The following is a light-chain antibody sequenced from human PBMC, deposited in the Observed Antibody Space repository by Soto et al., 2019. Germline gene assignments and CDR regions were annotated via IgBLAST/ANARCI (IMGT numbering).Light chain of an antibody. J-gene: IGKJ3*01. Sequence: DIQMTQSPSSLSASVGDRVTITCRASQGISNYLAWYQQQPGKVPKLLIYAASTLHSGVSPRFSGSGSGTDFTLTISSLQPEDVATYYCQKYNSAPLFTFGPGTKVDIK. CDR1: QGISNY. CDR3: QKYNSAPLFT. CDR2: AAS. V-gene: IGKV1-27*01.